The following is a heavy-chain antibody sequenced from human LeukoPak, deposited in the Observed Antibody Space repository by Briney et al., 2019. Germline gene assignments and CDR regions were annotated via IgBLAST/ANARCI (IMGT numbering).Heavy chain of an antibody. V-gene: IGHV1-69*06. J-gene: IGHJ4*02. CDR3: AKEAHPLSSGGNYFDY. Sequence: SVKVSCKSSGYSFTTYGITWVRQAPGQRLEWLGGIIPISGTTIYAQTFQGRVTITADKFTNTAYMDIHSLTSDDTAVYYCAKEAHPLSSGGNYFDYWGQGMLLTVSS. CDR2: IIPISGTT. CDR1: GYSFTTYG. D-gene: IGHD2-15*01.